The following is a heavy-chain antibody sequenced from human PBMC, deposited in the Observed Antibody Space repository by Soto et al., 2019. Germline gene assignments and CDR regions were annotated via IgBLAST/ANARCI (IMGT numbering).Heavy chain of an antibody. CDR3: ARTLDYYYGMDV. V-gene: IGHV4-30-4*01. CDR1: GGSISSGDYY. J-gene: IGHJ6*02. Sequence: SETLSLTCTVSGGSISSGDYYWSWIRQPPGKGLEWIGYIYYSGSTYYNPPLKSRVTISVDTSKNQFSLKLSSVTAADTAVYYCARTLDYYYGMDVWGQGTTVTGSS. CDR2: IYYSGST.